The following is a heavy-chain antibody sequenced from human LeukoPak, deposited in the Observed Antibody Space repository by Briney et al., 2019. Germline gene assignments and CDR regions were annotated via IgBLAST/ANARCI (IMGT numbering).Heavy chain of an antibody. CDR3: ARHKGYQLASY. V-gene: IGHV5-10-1*01. Sequence: GESLKISCQGSGYSFTSYWISWVRQLPGKGLEWMGRIDPSDSYTNYSPSFQGHVTISADKSISTAYLQWSSLKASDTAMYYCARHKGYQLASYWGQGTLVTVSS. CDR1: GYSFTSYW. D-gene: IGHD2-2*01. CDR2: IDPSDSYT. J-gene: IGHJ4*02.